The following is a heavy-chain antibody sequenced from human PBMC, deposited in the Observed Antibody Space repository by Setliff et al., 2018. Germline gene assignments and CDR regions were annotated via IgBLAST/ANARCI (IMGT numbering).Heavy chain of an antibody. V-gene: IGHV1-24*01. Sequence: ASVKVSCKVSGYTLTELSMHWVRQAPGKGLEWMGGFDPEDGETIYAQKFQGRVTMTEDTSTDTAYMELSSLRSGDTAVYYCATMHIVVVIAISDHAFDMWGLGTKVTVSS. CDR3: ATMHIVVVIAISDHAFDM. J-gene: IGHJ3*02. D-gene: IGHD2-21*01. CDR1: GYTLTELS. CDR2: FDPEDGET.